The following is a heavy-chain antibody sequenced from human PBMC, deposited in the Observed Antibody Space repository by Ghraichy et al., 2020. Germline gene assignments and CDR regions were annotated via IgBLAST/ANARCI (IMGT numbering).Heavy chain of an antibody. Sequence: SCAASGFTFSGYAMNWVRQAPLKGLQWVSSISESGGSTYYADYVKGRFTISRDNSRNTLYLQMDRLRVDDTAVYYCAKAGGYSTGWWVDYYDDWGQGTLVTVSS. J-gene: IGHJ4*02. CDR1: GFTFSGYA. V-gene: IGHV3-23*01. CDR2: ISESGGST. CDR3: AKAGGYSTGWWVDYYDD. D-gene: IGHD6-19*01.